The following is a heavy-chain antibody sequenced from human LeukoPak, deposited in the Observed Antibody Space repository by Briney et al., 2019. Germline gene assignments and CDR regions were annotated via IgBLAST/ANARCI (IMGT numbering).Heavy chain of an antibody. D-gene: IGHD1-26*01. J-gene: IGHJ4*02. CDR2: IYHSGST. Sequence: SETLSLTCTVSGYFISSGYSWGWIRQPPGKGLEWIGSIYHSGSTYYNPSLKSRVTISVDTSKNQFSLKLSSVTAADTAVYYCASSGYYFDYWGQGTLVTVSS. CDR1: GYFISSGYS. V-gene: IGHV4-38-2*02. CDR3: ASSGYYFDY.